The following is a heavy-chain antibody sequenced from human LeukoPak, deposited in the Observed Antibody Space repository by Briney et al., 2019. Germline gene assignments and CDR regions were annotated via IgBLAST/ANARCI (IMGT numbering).Heavy chain of an antibody. Sequence: SVKASCKASGGTFSSYAISWVRQAPGQGLEWMGGIIPIFGTANYAQKFQGRVTITADESTSTAYMELSSLRSEDTAVYYCARGYCSGGSCYPDYYFDYWGQGTLVTVSS. CDR2: IIPIFGTA. J-gene: IGHJ4*02. CDR1: GGTFSSYA. D-gene: IGHD2-15*01. V-gene: IGHV1-69*13. CDR3: ARGYCSGGSCYPDYYFDY.